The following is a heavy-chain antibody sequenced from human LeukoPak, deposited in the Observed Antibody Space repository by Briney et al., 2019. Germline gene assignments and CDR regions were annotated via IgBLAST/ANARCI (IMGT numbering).Heavy chain of an antibody. CDR3: ARVPDWTYAADY. V-gene: IGHV4-61*02. D-gene: IGHD3/OR15-3a*01. CDR2: IKGSIT. Sequence: SSETLSLTCTVSGGSISIDRFYWTWVRQPAGKGLEWIGRIKGSITNYNPSLKSRVNISVDTSTNQFSLKLNSLTAADTAVYYCARVPDWTYAADYWGQGTLVTVSS. CDR1: GGSISIDRFY. J-gene: IGHJ4*02.